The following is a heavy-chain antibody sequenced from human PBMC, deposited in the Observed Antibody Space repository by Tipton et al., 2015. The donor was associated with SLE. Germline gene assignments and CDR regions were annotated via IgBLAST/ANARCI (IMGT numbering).Heavy chain of an antibody. D-gene: IGHD3-10*01. CDR2: ISSGGSST. CDR3: AKTEMVRGVTTDAFDI. Sequence: GSLRLSCAASGFTFSSYAMSWVRQAPGKGLAWVSVISSGGSSTYYADSGKGRFTISRDNYQTTLYLQLTSLSAGDTAVYYCAKTEMVRGVTTDAFDIWGQGTMVPGSS. V-gene: IGHV3-23*03. CDR1: GFTFSSYA. J-gene: IGHJ3*02.